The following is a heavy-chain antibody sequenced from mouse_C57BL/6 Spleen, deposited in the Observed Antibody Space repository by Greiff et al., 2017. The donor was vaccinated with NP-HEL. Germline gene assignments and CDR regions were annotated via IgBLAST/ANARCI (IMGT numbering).Heavy chain of an antibody. J-gene: IGHJ1*03. D-gene: IGHD2-1*01. CDR2: IYPGDGDT. Sequence: VQLQQSGPELVKPGASVKISCKASGYAFSSSWMNWVKQRPGKGLEWIGRIYPGDGDTNYNGKFKGKATLTADKSSSTAYMQLSSLTSEDSAVYFCARNGNYGNFDVWGTGTTVTVSS. CDR1: GYAFSSSW. CDR3: ARNGNYGNFDV. V-gene: IGHV1-82*01.